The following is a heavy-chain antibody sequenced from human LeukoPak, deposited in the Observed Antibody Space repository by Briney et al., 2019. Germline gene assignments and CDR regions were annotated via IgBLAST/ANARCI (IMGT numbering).Heavy chain of an antibody. CDR1: GFPFSGPT. CDR3: ARGRGGSGFYGMDV. D-gene: IGHD3-10*01. V-gene: IGHV3-7*01. J-gene: IGHJ6*02. Sequence: GGSLRLSCAASGFPFSGPTMTWVRQAPGKGLEWVARIKEDGSDIYYVDSVKGRFTISRDNANNSLYLQMNSLRAEDTAVYYCARGRGGSGFYGMDVWGQGTTVTVSS. CDR2: IKEDGSDI.